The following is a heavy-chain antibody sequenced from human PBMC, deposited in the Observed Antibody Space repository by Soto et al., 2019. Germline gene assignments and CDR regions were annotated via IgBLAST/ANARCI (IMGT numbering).Heavy chain of an antibody. CDR3: ARGYCSSTSCYMPGDYGMDV. J-gene: IGHJ6*02. CDR2: IYYSGST. CDR1: GGSISSGDYY. V-gene: IGHV4-30-4*01. D-gene: IGHD2-2*02. Sequence: PSETLSLTCTVSGGSISSGDYYWSWIRQPPGKGLEWIGYIYYSGSTYYNPSLKSRVTISVDTSKNQFSLKLSSVTAADTAVYYCARGYCSSTSCYMPGDYGMDVWGQGTTVTVSS.